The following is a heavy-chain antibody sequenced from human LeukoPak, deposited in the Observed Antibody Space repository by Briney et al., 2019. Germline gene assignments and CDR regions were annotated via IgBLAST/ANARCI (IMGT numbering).Heavy chain of an antibody. CDR3: ASCPDYLWGNWYFDL. J-gene: IGHJ2*01. CDR2: IYYSGST. Sequence: SETLSLTCTVSGGSISSSSYYWGWIRQPPGKGLEWIGSIYYSGSTYYNPSLKSRVTISVDTSKNQFSLELSSVTAADTAVYYCASCPDYLWGNWYFDLWGRGTLVTVSS. CDR1: GGSISSSSYY. V-gene: IGHV4-39*01. D-gene: IGHD4-11*01.